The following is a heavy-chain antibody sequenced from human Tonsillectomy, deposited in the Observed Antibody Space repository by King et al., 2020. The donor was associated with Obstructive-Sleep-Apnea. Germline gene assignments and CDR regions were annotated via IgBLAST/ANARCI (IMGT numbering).Heavy chain of an antibody. V-gene: IGHV3-30-3*01. J-gene: IGHJ6*02. CDR3: AREGPGDNEWELPPRGDGMDV. CDR1: GFTFSSYA. Sequence: VQLVESGGGVVQPGRSLRLSCAASGFTFSSYAMHWVRQAPGKGLEWVAVISYDGSNKYYADSVKGRFTISRDNSKNTLYLQMNSLRAEDTAVYYCAREGPGDNEWELPPRGDGMDVWGQGTTVTVSS. D-gene: IGHD1-26*01. CDR2: ISYDGSNK.